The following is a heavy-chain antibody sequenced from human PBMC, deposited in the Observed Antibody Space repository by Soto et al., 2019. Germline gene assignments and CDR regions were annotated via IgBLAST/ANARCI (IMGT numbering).Heavy chain of an antibody. J-gene: IGHJ4*02. D-gene: IGHD3-10*01. CDR3: AADLVAGSGSLGH. CDR1: GFTFSSRW. Sequence: EVRLVESGEGSSEPGGSLRLSCAASGFTFSSRWMHWVRQDPGKGLQWVSRIRHDGANSNYADFVGGRFTISRDNTKNTLHLQMNSLRAEVTAVYFCAADLVAGSGSLGHWGQGTLVTVSS. V-gene: IGHV3-74*01. CDR2: IRHDGANS.